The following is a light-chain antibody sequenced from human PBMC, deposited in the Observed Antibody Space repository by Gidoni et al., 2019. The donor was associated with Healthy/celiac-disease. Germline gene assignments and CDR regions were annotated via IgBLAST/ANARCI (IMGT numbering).Light chain of an antibody. V-gene: IGLV1-40*01. J-gene: IGLJ2*01. Sequence: QSVLTQPPSVSGAPGQRVTISCTGSSSNIGAGYDVHWYQQLPGTAPKLLIYGNSNRPSGVPDRFSGSKSGTSISLPAITGLQAEDEADYYCQSYDSSLSGVVFGGGTKLTVL. CDR3: QSYDSSLSGVV. CDR1: SSNIGAGYD. CDR2: GNS.